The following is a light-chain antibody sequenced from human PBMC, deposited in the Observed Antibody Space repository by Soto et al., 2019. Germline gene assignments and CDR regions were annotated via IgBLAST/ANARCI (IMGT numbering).Light chain of an antibody. J-gene: IGKJ4*01. CDR1: RNINRK. Sequence: EIVMTQSPATLSVSPGERANLSCRASRNINRKLAWYQQKPGQAPRLLISGASTRATGIPARFSGSGSGTEFALTISSLQSEDFAVYYCQQYYDYPPLIFGGGTKVDIK. V-gene: IGKV3-15*01. CDR3: QQYYDYPPLI. CDR2: GAS.